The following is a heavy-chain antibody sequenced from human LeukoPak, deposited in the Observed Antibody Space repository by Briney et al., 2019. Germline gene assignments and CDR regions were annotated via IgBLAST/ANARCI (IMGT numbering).Heavy chain of an antibody. Sequence: PGGSLRLSCAASRFTFNNAWMRWVRQAPWKGLEWVGRIKSKTNEETTDYTARVEGRLTISRHDSKNTLYLQMNSLKTEDTAVEYCTAGTGYSDHDYWGQGTLVTVSS. CDR2: IKSKTNEETT. CDR1: RFTFNNAW. CDR3: TAGTGYSDHDY. J-gene: IGHJ4*02. D-gene: IGHD5-12*01. V-gene: IGHV3-15*01.